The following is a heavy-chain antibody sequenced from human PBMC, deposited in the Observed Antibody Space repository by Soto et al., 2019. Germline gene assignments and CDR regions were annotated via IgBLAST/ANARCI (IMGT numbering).Heavy chain of an antibody. Sequence: GGSLRLSCAASGFTFSDYDMSWVRQVPGKGLEWISFISRSGSSYTNSAVSVKGRFTISRDNAKNSVSLQMNSLRVEDTAIYYCARVPSSSWFDWGQGTLVTVSS. D-gene: IGHD6-13*01. CDR2: ISRSGSSYT. V-gene: IGHV3-11*06. J-gene: IGHJ4*02. CDR3: ARVPSSSWFD. CDR1: GFTFSDYD.